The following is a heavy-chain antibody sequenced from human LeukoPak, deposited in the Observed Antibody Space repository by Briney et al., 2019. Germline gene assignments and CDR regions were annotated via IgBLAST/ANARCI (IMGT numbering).Heavy chain of an antibody. V-gene: IGHV4-59*03. D-gene: IGHD5-12*01. CDR1: GASITDAY. CDR3: AKVKGGYFYALAS. Sequence: SETLSLTCNVSGASITDAYWSWLRQPPGKGLEWIGYIYYRGGTNYNPSLKSRVAISLDTSKNQFALSLSSVTAADTAVYYCAKVKGGYFYALASWGQGTLVTVHS. CDR2: IYYRGGT. J-gene: IGHJ4*02.